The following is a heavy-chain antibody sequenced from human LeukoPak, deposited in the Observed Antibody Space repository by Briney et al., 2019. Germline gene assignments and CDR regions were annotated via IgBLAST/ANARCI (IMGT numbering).Heavy chain of an antibody. CDR2: IYYSGST. CDR1: GGSISSYY. D-gene: IGHD6-13*01. V-gene: IGHV4-59*08. Sequence: PSEALSLTCTVSGGSISSYYWSWIRQPPGKGLEWIGYIYYSGSTNYNPSLKSRVTISVDTSKNQFSLKLSSVTAADTAVYYCARLSRSSSRRGLAHYYYGMDVWGQGTTVTVSS. CDR3: ARLSRSSSRRGLAHYYYGMDV. J-gene: IGHJ6*02.